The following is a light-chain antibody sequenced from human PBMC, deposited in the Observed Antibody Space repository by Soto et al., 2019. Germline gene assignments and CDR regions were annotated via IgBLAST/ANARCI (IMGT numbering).Light chain of an antibody. CDR1: QSVGTR. J-gene: IGKJ5*01. Sequence: EIRPTQSPDTLSLSPGERATLSCRAAQSVGTRLAWYQHKTGQAPRLLISGASSRATGIPDRFTGSGSETSFTLTISRLEPEDFALYYCQHYQSGHPITFGQGTRLAI. V-gene: IGKV3-20*01. CDR2: GAS. CDR3: QHYQSGHPIT.